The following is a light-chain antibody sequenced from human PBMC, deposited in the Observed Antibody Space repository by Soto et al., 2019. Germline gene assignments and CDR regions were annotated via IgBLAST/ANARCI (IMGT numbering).Light chain of an antibody. V-gene: IGKV1-5*03. J-gene: IGKJ1*01. Sequence: DIQMTQSPSTLSGSVGDRVTITCRASQTISSWLAWYQQKPGKAPKLLIYKASTLKSGVPSRFSGSGSGTEFTLTISSLQTDDFATYECQHYNSYSEAFGQGTKVDIK. CDR1: QTISSW. CDR3: QHYNSYSEA. CDR2: KAS.